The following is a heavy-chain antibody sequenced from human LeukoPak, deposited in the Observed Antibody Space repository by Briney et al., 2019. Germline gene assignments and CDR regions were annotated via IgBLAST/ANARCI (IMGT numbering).Heavy chain of an antibody. CDR1: GFTFSTYA. D-gene: IGHD4-23*01. J-gene: IGHJ3*02. CDR3: ARVYGGNFHDTFDI. CDR2: ISYDGSNE. V-gene: IGHV3-30-3*01. Sequence: GGSLRLSCASSGFTFSTYAMHWVRHAPGKVLEWVSIISYDGSNEYYADSVKGRFTSSRDNSKNTLYLQMSSLRADDTAVYYCARVYGGNFHDTFDIWGQGTMVTVSS.